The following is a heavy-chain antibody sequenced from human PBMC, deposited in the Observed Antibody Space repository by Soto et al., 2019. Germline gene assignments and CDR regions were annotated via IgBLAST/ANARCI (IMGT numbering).Heavy chain of an antibody. J-gene: IGHJ4*02. D-gene: IGHD3-22*01. CDR3: AKDAGYYYDSSGYQTLFDY. CDR1: GFTFSSYA. CDR2: ISGSGGST. Sequence: EVQLLESGGGLVQPGGSLRLSCAASGFTFSSYAMSWVRQAPGKGLEWVSAISGSGGSTYYADSVKGRFTISRDNSKNTLYLQMNSLRAEDTAVYYCAKDAGYYYDSSGYQTLFDYWGQGTLVTVSS. V-gene: IGHV3-23*01.